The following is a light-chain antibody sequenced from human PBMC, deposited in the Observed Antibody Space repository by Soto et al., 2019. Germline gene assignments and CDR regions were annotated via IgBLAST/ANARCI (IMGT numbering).Light chain of an antibody. CDR1: SSDVGGYNY. Sequence: QSVLTQPASVSGSPGQSITISCTGTSSDVGGYNYVSWYQQHPGKVPKLVIYDVSDRPSGVSNRFSGSKSGNTASLTISGLQAEDEADYYCNSYTSSRTLVFGTGTQLTVL. CDR3: NSYTSSRTLV. V-gene: IGLV2-14*01. CDR2: DVS. J-gene: IGLJ7*01.